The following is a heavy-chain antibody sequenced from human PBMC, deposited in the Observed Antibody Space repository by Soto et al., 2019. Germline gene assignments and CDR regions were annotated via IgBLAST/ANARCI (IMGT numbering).Heavy chain of an antibody. J-gene: IGHJ3*01. CDR1: GFTFNNYA. CDR3: ARSLPGTYGAFDL. Sequence: EVQLLESGGGLVQPGGSLRLSCAASGFTFNNYAMTWVRQAPGKGLEWVSVISGSGSTTYYADSVKGRFTISRDNSKNTVYLQMDSLRAEDTAVYYCARSLPGTYGAFDLWGQGTMVTVSS. CDR2: ISGSGSTT. D-gene: IGHD1-7*01. V-gene: IGHV3-23*01.